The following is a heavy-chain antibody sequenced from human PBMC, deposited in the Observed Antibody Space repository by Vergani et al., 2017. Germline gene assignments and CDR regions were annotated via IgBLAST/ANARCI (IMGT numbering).Heavy chain of an antibody. Sequence: VQLVASGGGLVQRGGSLRLSCAASGFTFSSYGMHWVRQAPGKGLEWVAFIRYDGSNKYYADSVKGRFTISRDNSKNTLYLQMNSLRAEDTAVYYCAKAYCSSTSCYSRGPLDYWGQGTQVTVSS. CDR2: IRYDGSNK. J-gene: IGHJ4*02. V-gene: IGHV3-30*02. CDR1: GFTFSSYG. D-gene: IGHD2-2*01. CDR3: AKAYCSSTSCYSRGPLDY.